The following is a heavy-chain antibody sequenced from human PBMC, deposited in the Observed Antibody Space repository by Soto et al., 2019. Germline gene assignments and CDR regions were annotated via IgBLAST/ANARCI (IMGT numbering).Heavy chain of an antibody. J-gene: IGHJ6*02. D-gene: IGHD6-19*01. Sequence: ASVNVSCKASGYTFTSYGISWVRQAPGQGLEWMGWISAYNGNTNYAQKLQGRVTMTTDTSTSTAYMELRSLRSDDTAVYYCARDGNGSGWYTRDYYYYGMDVWGQGTTVTVSS. CDR2: ISAYNGNT. CDR1: GYTFTSYG. CDR3: ARDGNGSGWYTRDYYYYGMDV. V-gene: IGHV1-18*01.